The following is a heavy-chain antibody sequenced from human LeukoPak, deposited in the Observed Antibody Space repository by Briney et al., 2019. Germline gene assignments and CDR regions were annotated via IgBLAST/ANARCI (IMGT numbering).Heavy chain of an antibody. CDR3: ARGRYSGYDQGGFAP. V-gene: IGHV1-3*01. CDR1: GYTFTSYA. D-gene: IGHD5-12*01. CDR2: INAGNGNT. J-gene: IGHJ5*02. Sequence: ASVKVSCKASGYTFTSYAMHWVRQAPGQRLEWMGWINAGNGNTKYSQKFQGRVTITRDTSASTAYMEPSSLRSEDTAVYYCARGRYSGYDQGGFAPGGQGPLVTVS.